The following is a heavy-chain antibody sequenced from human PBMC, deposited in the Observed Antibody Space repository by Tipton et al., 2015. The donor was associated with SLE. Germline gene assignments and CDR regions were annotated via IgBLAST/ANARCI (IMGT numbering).Heavy chain of an antibody. CDR2: IYTSGST. J-gene: IGHJ5*02. D-gene: IGHD3-22*01. Sequence: TLSLTCTVSGASINTGGYYWSWIRQPPGKGLEWIGYIYTSGSTNYNPSLKSRVTISVDTSKNQFSLKLSSVTAADTAVYYCAREPYYYDSSGYYVSWFDPWGQGTLVTVSS. CDR3: AREPYYYDSSGYYVSWFDP. V-gene: IGHV4-61*09. CDR1: GASINTGGYY.